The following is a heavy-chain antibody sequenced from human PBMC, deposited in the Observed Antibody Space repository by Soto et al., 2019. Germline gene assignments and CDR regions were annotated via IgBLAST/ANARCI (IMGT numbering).Heavy chain of an antibody. Sequence: SETLSLTCTVSGGSISSSSYYWGWIRQPPGKGLEWIGSIYYSGSTYYNPSLKSRVTISVDTSKNQFSLKLSSVTAADTAVYYCARHTPTTVTTTSFDYWGQGTVVTVSS. CDR1: GGSISSSSYY. J-gene: IGHJ4*02. D-gene: IGHD4-17*01. CDR3: ARHTPTTVTTTSFDY. CDR2: IYYSGST. V-gene: IGHV4-39*01.